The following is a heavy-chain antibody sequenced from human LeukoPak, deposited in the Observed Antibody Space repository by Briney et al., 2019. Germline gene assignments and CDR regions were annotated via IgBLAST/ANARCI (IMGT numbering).Heavy chain of an antibody. CDR2: LYYGGST. CDR1: GGSISSYY. CDR3: ASLIRQGHYAMDV. Sequence: SETLSLTCTVSGGSISSYYWSWIRQPPGKGLEWLGYLYYGGSTIYNPSLKSRVTISINTSKNQFSLRLSSVTAADTAVYYCASLIRQGHYAMDVWGQGTMVTVSS. J-gene: IGHJ6*02. V-gene: IGHV4-59*01.